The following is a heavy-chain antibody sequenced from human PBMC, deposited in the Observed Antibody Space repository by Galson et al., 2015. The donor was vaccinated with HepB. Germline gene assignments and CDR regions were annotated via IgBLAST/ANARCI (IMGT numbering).Heavy chain of an antibody. D-gene: IGHD4-17*01. J-gene: IGHJ4*02. CDR2: IKQDGSEK. CDR3: ARGWDTAVTSNFDN. CDR1: GFTYNNYW. Sequence: SLRLSCAVSGFTYNNYWMSWVRQAPGRGLEWVANIKQDGSEKYYVDAVEGQFTVSRDNAKRTLYLDMNALSVEDTAVYYWARGWDTAVTSNFDNWGQGALVTVSS. V-gene: IGHV3-7*03.